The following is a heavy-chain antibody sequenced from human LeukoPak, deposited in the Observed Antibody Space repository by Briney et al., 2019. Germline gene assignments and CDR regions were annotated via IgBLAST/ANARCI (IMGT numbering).Heavy chain of an antibody. D-gene: IGHD3-22*01. J-gene: IGHJ4*02. V-gene: IGHV4-34*01. CDR3: ARNVNYYDSSGTSLFDY. CDR1: GGSLSGYY. CDR2: INRSGSP. Sequence: PSETLSLTCAVFGGSLSGYYWSWIRQPPGKGLEWIAEINRSGSPNYNPSLKSRVTISVDTSKNQFSLKLSSVTAADTAVYYCARNVNYYDSSGTSLFDYWGQGTLVTVSS.